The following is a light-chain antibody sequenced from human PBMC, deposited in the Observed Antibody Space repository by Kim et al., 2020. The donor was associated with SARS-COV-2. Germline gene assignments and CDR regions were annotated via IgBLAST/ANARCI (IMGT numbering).Light chain of an antibody. V-gene: IGKV3-20*01. J-gene: IGKJ2*01. CDR2: GAS. CDR1: QSVSSSY. CDR3: QQYGSSPYT. Sequence: LSPGERATLSCKASQSVSSSYLAWYQQKPGQAPRLLIYGASSRATGIPDRFSGSGSGTDFTLTISRLEPEDFAVYYCQQYGSSPYTFGQGTKLEI.